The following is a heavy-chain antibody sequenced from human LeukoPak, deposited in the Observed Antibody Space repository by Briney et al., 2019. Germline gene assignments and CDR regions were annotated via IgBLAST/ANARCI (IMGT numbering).Heavy chain of an antibody. CDR2: IRYDGSNK. J-gene: IGHJ4*02. CDR1: GFTFSSYG. D-gene: IGHD1-1*01. V-gene: IGHV3-30*02. CDR3: AKDLAWNDAFDY. Sequence: GGSLRLSCAVSGFTFSSYGMHWVRQAPGKGLEWVAFIRYDGSNKYYADSAKGRFTISRDNSKNTLYLQMNSLRAEDTAVYYCAKDLAWNDAFDYWGQGTLVTVSS.